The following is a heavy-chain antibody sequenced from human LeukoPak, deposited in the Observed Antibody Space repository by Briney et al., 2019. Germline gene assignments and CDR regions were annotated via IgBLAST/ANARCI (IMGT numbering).Heavy chain of an antibody. V-gene: IGHV1-18*01. CDR1: GGTFSSYA. Sequence: ASVKVSCKASGGTFSSYAISWVRQAPGQGLEWMGWISAYNGNTNYAQKLQGRVTMTTDTSTSTAYMELRSLRSDDTAVYYCARVLCSGGSCYSLFDYWGQGTLVTVPS. J-gene: IGHJ4*02. CDR3: ARVLCSGGSCYSLFDY. CDR2: ISAYNGNT. D-gene: IGHD2-15*01.